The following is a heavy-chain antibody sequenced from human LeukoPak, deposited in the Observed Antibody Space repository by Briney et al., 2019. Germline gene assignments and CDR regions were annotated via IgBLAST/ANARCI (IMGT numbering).Heavy chain of an antibody. J-gene: IGHJ4*02. CDR2: IYHSGST. CDR1: GGSISSGGYS. D-gene: IGHD3-10*01. Sequence: PSETLSLTCAVSGGSISSGGYSWSWIRQPPGKGLEWIGYIYHSGSTYYNPSLESRVTISVDRSKNQFSLKLSSVTAADTAVYYCARGLREYGSGSFYYWGQGTLVTVSS. CDR3: ARGLREYGSGSFYY. V-gene: IGHV4-30-2*01.